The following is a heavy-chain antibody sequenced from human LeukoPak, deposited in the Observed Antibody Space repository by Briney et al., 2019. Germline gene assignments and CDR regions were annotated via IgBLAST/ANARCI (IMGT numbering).Heavy chain of an antibody. V-gene: IGHV3-74*01. J-gene: IGHJ6*02. CDR2: INNDGSGT. CDR1: GFTFSSYW. CDR3: VRGGFGHAMDV. D-gene: IGHD3-10*01. Sequence: GGSLRLSCAASGFTFSSYWMHWVRQAPGKGLVWVSVINNDGSGTNYADSVKGRSTISRDNAKNTLYLQMTSLGAEDTAVNYCVRGGFGHAMDVWGQGTTVTVSS.